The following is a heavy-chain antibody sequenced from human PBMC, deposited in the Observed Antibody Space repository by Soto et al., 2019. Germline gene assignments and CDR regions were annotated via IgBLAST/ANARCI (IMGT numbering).Heavy chain of an antibody. CDR1: GYTFTSYG. Sequence: QVQLVQSGAEVKKPGASVKVSCKASGYTFTSYGISWVRQAPGQGLEWLGWISAYKGNKNYAQKLQGRVTMTTDTSTSTAYMELRSLRSDDTAVYYCARSLGIAAAGTVPNYDYDSYMDVWGKGNTVTVSS. J-gene: IGHJ6*03. CDR2: ISAYKGNK. D-gene: IGHD6-13*01. CDR3: ARSLGIAAAGTVPNYDYDSYMDV. V-gene: IGHV1-18*01.